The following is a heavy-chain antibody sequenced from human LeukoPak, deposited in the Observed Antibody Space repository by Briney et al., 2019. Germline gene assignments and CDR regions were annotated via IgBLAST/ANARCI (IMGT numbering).Heavy chain of an antibody. CDR2: INHSGST. V-gene: IGHV4-34*01. CDR1: GGSFSGYY. J-gene: IGHJ2*01. Sequence: SETLSLTCAVYGGSFSGYYWSWIRQPPGKGLEWIGEINHSGSTNYNPSLKSRVTISVDTSKNQFSLKLGSVTAADTAVYYCARAGGSNYDWYFDLWGRGTLVTVSS. CDR3: ARAGGSNYDWYFDL. D-gene: IGHD4-11*01.